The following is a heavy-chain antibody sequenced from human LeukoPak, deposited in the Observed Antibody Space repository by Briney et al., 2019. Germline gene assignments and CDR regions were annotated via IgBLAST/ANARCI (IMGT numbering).Heavy chain of an antibody. J-gene: IGHJ4*02. V-gene: IGHV4-59*01. Sequence: PSETLSLTCTVSGVSISSYYWSWIRQPPGKGLEWIGYIYYSGSTNYNPSLKSRVTISVDTSKTEFSLKLSSVTAADTAVYYCARVTAGDHQFLDYWGQGTLVTVSS. CDR1: GVSISSYY. D-gene: IGHD1-14*01. CDR2: IYYSGST. CDR3: ARVTAGDHQFLDY.